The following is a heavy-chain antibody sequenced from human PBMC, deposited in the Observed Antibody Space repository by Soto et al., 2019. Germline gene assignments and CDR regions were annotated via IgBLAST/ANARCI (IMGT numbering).Heavy chain of an antibody. V-gene: IGHV4-59*12. CDR3: ARDASATPSERYRPGDSFDY. CDR1: GGSINNYF. Sequence: SETLSLTCTVSGGSINNYFCSWIRQSPGRGLEWIGYVYYIGSTSYNPSLKSRVTISVDTSNNQFSLELRSVTAADTAIYYCARDASATPSERYRPGDSFDYWGQGAPVTVSS. CDR2: VYYIGST. J-gene: IGHJ4*02. D-gene: IGHD5-18*01.